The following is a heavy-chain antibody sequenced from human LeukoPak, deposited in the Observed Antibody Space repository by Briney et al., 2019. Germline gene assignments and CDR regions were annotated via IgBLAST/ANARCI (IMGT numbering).Heavy chain of an antibody. Sequence: GGSLRLPCAASGFTFSSYAMNWVRQAPGKGLEWVSGISGNGDSIYYGDSVKGRFTISRDNSKSTLYLQMNSLRAEDTAVYYCAKDRLGLRTFNDYWGQGTLVTVSS. CDR1: GFTFSSYA. J-gene: IGHJ4*02. CDR3: AKDRLGLRTFNDY. D-gene: IGHD3-3*01. V-gene: IGHV3-23*01. CDR2: ISGNGDSI.